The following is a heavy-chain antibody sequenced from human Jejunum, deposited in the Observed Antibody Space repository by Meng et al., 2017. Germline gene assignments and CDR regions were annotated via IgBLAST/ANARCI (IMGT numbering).Heavy chain of an antibody. V-gene: IGHV3-23*01. J-gene: IGHJ4*02. D-gene: IGHD1-26*01. Sequence: GESLKISCAASGVSLRTYAMSWVRQGPGKGLEWVSCISGSGSTNYYADSVKARFTISRDTSKNTLYLQMSSLRDDDTAIYYCAKEHYSGSYGRFEVWGQGTLVTVSS. CDR1: GVSLRTYA. CDR2: ISGSGSTN. CDR3: AKEHYSGSYGRFEV.